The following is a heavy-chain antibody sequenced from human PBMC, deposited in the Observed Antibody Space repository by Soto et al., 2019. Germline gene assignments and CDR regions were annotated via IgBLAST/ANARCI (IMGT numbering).Heavy chain of an antibody. J-gene: IGHJ4*02. CDR2: ISYDGSNK. CDR3: ARVDVFDY. CDR1: GFTFSSYA. V-gene: IGHV3-30-3*01. Sequence: QVQLVESGGGVVQPGRSLRLSCAASGFTFSSYAMHWVRQAPGKGLEWVAVISYDGSNKYYADSVKSRFTISRDNSKNTLYLQMNSLRAEDTAVYYCARVDVFDYWGQRTLVTVSS.